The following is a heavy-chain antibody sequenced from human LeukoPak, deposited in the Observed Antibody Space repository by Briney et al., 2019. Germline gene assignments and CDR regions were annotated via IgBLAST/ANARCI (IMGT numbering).Heavy chain of an antibody. J-gene: IGHJ5*02. CDR1: GYTFTSYG. D-gene: IGHD6-13*01. CDR3: ASLWFESYSSSWHHTHVWFDP. V-gene: IGHV1-18*01. CDR2: ISAYNGNT. Sequence: ASVKVSCKASGYTFTSYGISWVRQAPGQGLEWMGWISAYNGNTNYAQKLQGRVTMTTDTSTSTAYMELRSLRSDDTAVYYCASLWFESYSSSWHHTHVWFDPWGQGTLVTVSS.